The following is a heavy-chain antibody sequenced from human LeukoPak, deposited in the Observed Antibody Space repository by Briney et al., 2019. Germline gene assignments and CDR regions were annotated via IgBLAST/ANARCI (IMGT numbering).Heavy chain of an antibody. CDR2: ISWDGGST. CDR3: AKDGMSSSWAKPYYYYYMDV. J-gene: IGHJ6*03. D-gene: IGHD6-13*01. CDR1: GFTFDDYT. Sequence: GGSLRLSCAASGFTFDDYTMHWVRQAPGKGLEWVSLISWDGGSTYYADSAKGRFTISRDNSKNSLYLQVNSLRTEDTALYYCAKDGMSSSWAKPYYYYYMDVWGKGTTVTVSS. V-gene: IGHV3-43*01.